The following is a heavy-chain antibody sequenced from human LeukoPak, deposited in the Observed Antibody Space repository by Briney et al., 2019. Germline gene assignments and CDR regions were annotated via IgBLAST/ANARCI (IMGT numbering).Heavy chain of an antibody. CDR3: ARVDDYVWGSYDVDY. J-gene: IGHJ4*02. D-gene: IGHD3-16*01. Sequence: HAGGSLRLSCAASGFTFSSYAMSWVRQAPGKGLEWVSAISGSGGSTYYADSVKGRFTISRDNSKNTLYLQMNSLRAEDTAVYYCARVDDYVWGSYDVDYWGQGTLVTVSS. V-gene: IGHV3-23*01. CDR2: ISGSGGST. CDR1: GFTFSSYA.